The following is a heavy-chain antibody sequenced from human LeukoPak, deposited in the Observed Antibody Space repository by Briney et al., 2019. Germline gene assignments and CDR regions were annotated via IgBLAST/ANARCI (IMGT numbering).Heavy chain of an antibody. V-gene: IGHV4-39*01. CDR1: GGSISSSSYY. CDR2: ISYSGST. J-gene: IGHJ5*02. Sequence: PSETLSLTCTVSGGSISSSSYYWGWIRQPPGKGXXXXXDISYSGSTYXNPSXXSRVTISADTPKNQFSLKLSSVTATDTAVYYCASGGSSSWYRWFDPWGQGTLVTVSS. D-gene: IGHD6-13*01. CDR3: ASGGSSSWYRWFDP.